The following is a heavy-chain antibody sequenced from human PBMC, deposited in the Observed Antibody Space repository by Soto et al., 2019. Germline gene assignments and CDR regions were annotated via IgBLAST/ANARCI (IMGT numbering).Heavy chain of an antibody. CDR3: ASAGDYGDYSGYYYYYYGMDV. D-gene: IGHD4-17*01. CDR1: VDTMSIYT. CDR2: IIPILGIA. V-gene: IGHV1-69*02. J-gene: IGHJ6*02. Sequence: NVYRKTSVDTMSIYTGSWVRKTTRQGLEWMGRIIPILGIANYAQKFQGRVTITADKSTSTAYMELSSLRSDDTAVYYCASAGDYGDYSGYYYYYYGMDVWGQGTTVTVSS.